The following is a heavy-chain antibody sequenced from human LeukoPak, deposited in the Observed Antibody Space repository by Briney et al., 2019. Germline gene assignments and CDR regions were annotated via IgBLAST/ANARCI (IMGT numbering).Heavy chain of an antibody. V-gene: IGHV4-39*01. D-gene: IGHD3-16*02. Sequence: SETLSLTCTISGGSVSDYYWSWIRQPPGKGLEWIGSIYYSGSTYYNPSLKSRVTISVDTSKNQFSLKLSSVTAADTAVYYCARGYDYVWGSYRSYYFDYWGQGTLVTVSS. CDR2: IYYSGST. CDR3: ARGYDYVWGSYRSYYFDY. CDR1: GGSVSDYY. J-gene: IGHJ4*02.